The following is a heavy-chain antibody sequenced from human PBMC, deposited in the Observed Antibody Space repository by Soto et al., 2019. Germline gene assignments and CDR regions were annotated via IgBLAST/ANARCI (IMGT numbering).Heavy chain of an antibody. CDR1: GGTFSSYT. V-gene: IGHV1-69*02. D-gene: IGHD3-10*01. Sequence: QVQLVQSGAEVKKPGSSVKVSCKASGGTFSSYTISWVRQAPGQGLEWMGRIIPILGIANYAQKFQGRVTITADKSTSTAYMELSSLRSEDTAVYYCARQTDGSGSFYYYYGMDVWGQWTTVTVSS. J-gene: IGHJ6*02. CDR2: IIPILGIA. CDR3: ARQTDGSGSFYYYYGMDV.